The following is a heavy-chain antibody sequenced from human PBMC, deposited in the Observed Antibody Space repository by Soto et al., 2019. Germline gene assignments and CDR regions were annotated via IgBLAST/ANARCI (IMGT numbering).Heavy chain of an antibody. CDR3: ASQDYSSSTDASFLVIGYFDL. CDR1: GGSISSSKW. V-gene: IGHV4-4*02. J-gene: IGHJ2*01. CDR2: IYHSGST. Sequence: QMQLQESGPGLVKPSGTLSLTCGVSGGSISSSKWWTWVRQPPGKGPGWIGEIYHSGSTNYNPSLTSRATISLDKSNHQFSLTLTSATAADTAVYYCASQDYSSSTDASFLVIGYFDLWGRGILVTVSS. D-gene: IGHD6-6*01.